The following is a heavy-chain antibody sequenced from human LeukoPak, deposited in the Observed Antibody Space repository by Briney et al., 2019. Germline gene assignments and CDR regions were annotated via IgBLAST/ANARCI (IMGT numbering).Heavy chain of an antibody. CDR2: IYSGGST. CDR1: GLTVSSNY. Sequence: GGSLRLSCAASGLTVSSNYMSWVRQAPGKGLECVSVIYSGGSTYYADSVKGRFTISRDNSGNTLYLQMNSLRAEDTAVYYCARDHGEYCSSTSCYDLNGLYYYYYYMDVWGKGTTVTVSS. D-gene: IGHD2-2*01. CDR3: ARDHGEYCSSTSCYDLNGLYYYYYYMDV. J-gene: IGHJ6*03. V-gene: IGHV3-53*01.